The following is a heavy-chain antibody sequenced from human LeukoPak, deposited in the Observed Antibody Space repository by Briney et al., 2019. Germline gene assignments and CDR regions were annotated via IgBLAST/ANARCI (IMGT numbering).Heavy chain of an antibody. CDR2: INPNSGDT. J-gene: IGHJ4*02. Sequence: GASVKVSCKASGYTFTGYYMHWVRQAPGQGLEWMGRINPNSGDTNYAQKFQGRVTMTRDTSISTAYMELSRLRSDDTAVYYCARGTYYYDSSGYFDYWGQGTLVTVSS. CDR3: ARGTYYYDSSGYFDY. D-gene: IGHD3-22*01. CDR1: GYTFTGYY. V-gene: IGHV1-2*06.